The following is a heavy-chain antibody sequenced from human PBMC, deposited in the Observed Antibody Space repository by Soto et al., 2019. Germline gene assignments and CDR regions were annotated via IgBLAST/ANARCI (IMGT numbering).Heavy chain of an antibody. V-gene: IGHV4-38-2*01. J-gene: IGHJ5*02. CDR3: ARSYSSSWYNWFDP. Sequence: KPSETLSLTCAVSGYSISSGYYWGWIRQPPGKGLEWIGSIYHSGSTYYNPSLKSRVTISVDTSKNQFSLKLSSVTAADTAVYYCARSYSSSWYNWFDPWGQGTLVTVSS. CDR2: IYHSGST. CDR1: GYSISSGYY. D-gene: IGHD6-13*01.